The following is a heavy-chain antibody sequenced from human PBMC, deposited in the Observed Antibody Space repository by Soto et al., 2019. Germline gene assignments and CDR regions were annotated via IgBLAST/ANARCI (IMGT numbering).Heavy chain of an antibody. CDR1: GYTFTSYD. V-gene: IGHV1-8*01. CDR3: ARARMRYCTNGVCPPAGY. CDR2: MNPNSGNT. D-gene: IGHD2-8*01. Sequence: GASVKVSCKASGYTFTSYDINWVRQATGQGLEWMGWMNPNSGNTGYAQKFQGRVTMTRNTSISTAYMELSSLRSEDTAVYYCARARMRYCTNGVCPPAGYWGQGTLVTVSS. J-gene: IGHJ4*02.